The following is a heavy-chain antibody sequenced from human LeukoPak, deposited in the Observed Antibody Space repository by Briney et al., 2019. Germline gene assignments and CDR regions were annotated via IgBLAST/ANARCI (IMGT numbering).Heavy chain of an antibody. J-gene: IGHJ3*02. CDR2: IYYSGST. Sequence: PSETLSLTCTVSGGSISSYYWSWIRQPPGKGLEWIGYIYYSGSTNYNPSLTSRVTISVDTSKNQFSLKLSSVTAADTAVYYCARTDGLLLNAFDIWGQGTMVTVSS. D-gene: IGHD3-22*01. CDR1: GGSISSYY. V-gene: IGHV4-59*01. CDR3: ARTDGLLLNAFDI.